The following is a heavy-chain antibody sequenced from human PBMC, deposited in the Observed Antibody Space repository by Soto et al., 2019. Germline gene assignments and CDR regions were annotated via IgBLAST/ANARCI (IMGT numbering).Heavy chain of an antibody. D-gene: IGHD6-19*01. CDR2: IYYSGST. J-gene: IGHJ4*02. V-gene: IGHV4-59*08. CDR1: GGSISSYY. CDR3: GRHDGIAVAGTVDY. Sequence: QVQLQESGPGLVKPSETLSLTCTVSGGSISSYYWSWIRQPPGKGLEWIGYIYYSGSTNYNPSLKSRVTIPVDTAKHQFSLKRSPVTAADTAVYYCGRHDGIAVAGTVDYWGQGTLVTVSS.